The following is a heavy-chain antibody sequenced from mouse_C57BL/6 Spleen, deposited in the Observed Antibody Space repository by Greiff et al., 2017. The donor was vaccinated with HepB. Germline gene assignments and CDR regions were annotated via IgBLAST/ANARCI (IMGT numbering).Heavy chain of an antibody. CDR1: GYSFTGYY. D-gene: IGHD1-1*02. V-gene: IGHV1-42*01. J-gene: IGHJ1*03. CDR2: INPSTGGT. Sequence: EVMLVESGPELVKPGASVKISCKASGYSFTGYYMNWVKQSPEKSLEWIGEINPSTGGTTYNQKFKAKATLTVDKSSSTAYMQLKSLTSEDSAVYYCARGRGKEYFDVWGTGTTVTVSS. CDR3: ARGRGKEYFDV.